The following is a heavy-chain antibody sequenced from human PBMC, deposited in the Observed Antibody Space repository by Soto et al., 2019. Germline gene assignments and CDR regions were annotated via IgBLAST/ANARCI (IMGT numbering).Heavy chain of an antibody. J-gene: IGHJ6*02. CDR3: ARRRYCGYDCYHKHYYGMDV. D-gene: IGHD2-21*01. CDR2: IITVLGTT. CDR1: GDTFSSYA. Sequence: QVQLVQSGAELTKTGSSVKVSCRASGDTFSSYAVNWVRQAPGRGLEWMGRIITVLGTTDYAQKFKGRVTFTGEKTTNTVYMERSSLRSEDTAVYYCARRRYCGYDCYHKHYYGMDVWGQGTTVTVAS. V-gene: IGHV1-69*08.